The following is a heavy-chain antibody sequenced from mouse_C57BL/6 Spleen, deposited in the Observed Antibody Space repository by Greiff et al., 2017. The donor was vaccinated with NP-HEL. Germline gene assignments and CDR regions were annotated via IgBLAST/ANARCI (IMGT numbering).Heavy chain of an antibody. CDR1: GYTFTSYG. CDR2: IYPRSGNT. CDR3: AREGAYYSTPYAMDY. D-gene: IGHD2-5*01. V-gene: IGHV1-81*01. Sequence: QVQLKESGAELARPGASVKLSCKASGYTFTSYGISWVKQRTGQGLEWIGEIYPRSGNTYYNEKFKGKATLTADKSSSTAYMELRSLTSEDSAVYFCAREGAYYSTPYAMDYWGQGTSVTVSS. J-gene: IGHJ4*01.